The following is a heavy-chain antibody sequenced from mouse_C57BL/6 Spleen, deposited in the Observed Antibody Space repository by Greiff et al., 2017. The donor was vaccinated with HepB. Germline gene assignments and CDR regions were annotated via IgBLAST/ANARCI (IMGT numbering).Heavy chain of an antibody. Sequence: QVQLQQSGAELARPGASVKLSCKASGYTFTSYGISWVKQRTGQGLEWIGEIYPRSGNTYYNEKFKGKATLTADKSSSTAYMELRSLTSEDSAVYFGAWSGLSGTSWFAYWGQGTLVTVSA. J-gene: IGHJ3*01. D-gene: IGHD4-1*01. CDR3: AWSGLSGTSWFAY. CDR1: GYTFTSYG. CDR2: IYPRSGNT. V-gene: IGHV1-81*01.